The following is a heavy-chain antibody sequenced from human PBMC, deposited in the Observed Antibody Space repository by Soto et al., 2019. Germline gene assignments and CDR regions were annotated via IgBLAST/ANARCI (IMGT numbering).Heavy chain of an antibody. CDR1: GYTFTSFG. CDR2: ITAINGNT. V-gene: IGHV1-18*04. J-gene: IGHJ5*01. CDR3: AREDSRGWFDY. D-gene: IGHD6-19*01. Sequence: GASVKVSCKASGYTFTSFGLSWVRQAPGQGPEWMGWITAINGNTNYAQKLQGRVTMTTDTSTSTAYMELRSLRSDDTAVYYCAREDSRGWFDYWGQGALVTVS.